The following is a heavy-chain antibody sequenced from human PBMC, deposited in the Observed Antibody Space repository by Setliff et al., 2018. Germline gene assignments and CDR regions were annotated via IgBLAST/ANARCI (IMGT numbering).Heavy chain of an antibody. CDR2: IYTSGST. CDR1: GGSFSGYY. Sequence: SETLSLTCAVYGGSFSGYYWSWIRQPAGKGLEWIGRIYTSGSTNYNPSLKSRVTISVDTSKNQFSLKLSSVTAADTAVYYCATNPYQLLNFDYWGQGTLVTVSS. J-gene: IGHJ4*02. CDR3: ATNPYQLLNFDY. V-gene: IGHV4-59*10. D-gene: IGHD2-2*01.